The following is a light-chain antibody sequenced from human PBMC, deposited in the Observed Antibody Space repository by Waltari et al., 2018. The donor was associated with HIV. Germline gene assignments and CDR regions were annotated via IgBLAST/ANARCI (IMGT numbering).Light chain of an antibody. Sequence: QSALTQPAAVSGSPGQSITISCTETSSDAGNYNLAPSYQQYKGKAPKRLIYEVTKRPSGVSSRFSGSKSGNTASLTISGLQAEDEAKYYCCLYGNSDTFVLFGGGTRVT. V-gene: IGLV2-23*02. CDR1: SSDAGNYNL. CDR2: EVT. CDR3: CLYGNSDTFVL. J-gene: IGLJ2*01.